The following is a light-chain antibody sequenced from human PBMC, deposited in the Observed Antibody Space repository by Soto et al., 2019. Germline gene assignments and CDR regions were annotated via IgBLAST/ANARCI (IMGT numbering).Light chain of an antibody. J-gene: IGKJ1*01. CDR1: QTVSSNF. CDR3: QQYYSYPWT. CDR2: DAS. Sequence: EIVLTQSPGTLSLSPWEIATLSCRASQTVSSNFLAWYQQKPGQAPRLLIFDASTRATGIPDRFTGSGSGTDFTLTISRLEPEDFATYYCQQYYSYPWTFGQGTKVDIK. V-gene: IGKV3-20*01.